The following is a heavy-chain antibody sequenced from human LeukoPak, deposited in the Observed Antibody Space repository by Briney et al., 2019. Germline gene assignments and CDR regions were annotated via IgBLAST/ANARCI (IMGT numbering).Heavy chain of an antibody. CDR1: GYSFTTYW. CDR2: ITPGNSDT. Sequence: ESLKISCKGSGYSFTTYWIGWMRQMPGKGLAWMAIITPGNSDTRYSPSFQGQVSISADKSIRTAYLQWSSLKASDTAFYFCARQEADDYGNYFDYWGQGTLVTVSS. V-gene: IGHV5-51*01. CDR3: ARQEADDYGNYFDY. D-gene: IGHD4-17*01. J-gene: IGHJ4*02.